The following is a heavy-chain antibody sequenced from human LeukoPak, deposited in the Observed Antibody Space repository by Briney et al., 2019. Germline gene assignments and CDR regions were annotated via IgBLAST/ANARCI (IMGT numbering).Heavy chain of an antibody. CDR2: ISWNSGSI. D-gene: IGHD6-19*01. V-gene: IGHV3-9*01. CDR1: GFIFNNYA. CDR3: AKDNRRHYTSGPNPDSLH. J-gene: IGHJ4*02. Sequence: GGSLRLSCAGSGFIFNNYAMHWVRQPPGKGLEWVSGISWNSGSIDYADSVKGRFTISRNNAKNSLYLQMNSLRVEDTAFYYCAKDNRRHYTSGPNPDSLHWGQGALVTVSS.